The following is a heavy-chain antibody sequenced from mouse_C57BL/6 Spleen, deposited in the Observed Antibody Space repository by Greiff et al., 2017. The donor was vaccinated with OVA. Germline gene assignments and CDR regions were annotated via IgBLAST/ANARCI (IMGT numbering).Heavy chain of an antibody. Sequence: VQLKESGPELVKPGASVKISCKASGYAFSSSWMNWVKQRPGKGLEWIGRIYPGDGDTNYNGKFKGKATLTADKSSSTAYMQLSSLTSEDSAVYFCANSNYEYFDVWGTGTTVTVSS. CDR3: ANSNYEYFDV. CDR1: GYAFSSSW. CDR2: IYPGDGDT. V-gene: IGHV1-82*01. J-gene: IGHJ1*03. D-gene: IGHD2-5*01.